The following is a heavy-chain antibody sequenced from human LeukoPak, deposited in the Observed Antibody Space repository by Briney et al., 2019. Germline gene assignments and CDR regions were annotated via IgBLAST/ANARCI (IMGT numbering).Heavy chain of an antibody. CDR1: GGSISSSNW. J-gene: IGHJ4*02. Sequence: SETLSLTCAVSGGSISSSNWWSWVRQPPGKGLEWIGEIYHSGSTNYNPSLKSRVTISVDTSKNQFSLKLSSVTAADTAVYYCARREPWSGYFFDYWGQGTLVTVSS. CDR3: ARREPWSGYFFDY. CDR2: IYHSGST. D-gene: IGHD3-3*01. V-gene: IGHV4-4*02.